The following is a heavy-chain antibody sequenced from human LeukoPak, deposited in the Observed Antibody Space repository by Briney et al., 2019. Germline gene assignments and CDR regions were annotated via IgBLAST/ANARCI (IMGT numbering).Heavy chain of an antibody. CDR3: ARDHMVRGVITYYYYGMDV. D-gene: IGHD3-10*01. J-gene: IGHJ6*02. Sequence: GGSLRLSCAASGLTVSSNYMSWVRQAPGKGLEWVSVIYSGGSTYYADSVKGRFTISRDNSKNTLYLQMNSLRAEDTAVYYCARDHMVRGVITYYYYGMDVWGQGTTVTVSS. V-gene: IGHV3-66*01. CDR1: GLTVSSNY. CDR2: IYSGGST.